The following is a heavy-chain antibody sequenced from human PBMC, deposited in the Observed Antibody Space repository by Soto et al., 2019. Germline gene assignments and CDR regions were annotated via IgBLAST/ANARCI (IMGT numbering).Heavy chain of an antibody. V-gene: IGHV4-39*01. CDR3: ARQKTYYDFLSGYQTPSNWFDP. CDR2: IYYSGST. CDR1: GGSISSGGYY. Sequence: LSLTCTVSGGSISSGGYYWSWIRQHPGKGLEWLGYIYYSGSTYYNPSLKSRVTISVDTSKNQFSLKLRSVTAADTAVYDCARQKTYYDFLSGYQTPSNWFDPWGQGTLVTVSS. D-gene: IGHD3-3*01. J-gene: IGHJ5*02.